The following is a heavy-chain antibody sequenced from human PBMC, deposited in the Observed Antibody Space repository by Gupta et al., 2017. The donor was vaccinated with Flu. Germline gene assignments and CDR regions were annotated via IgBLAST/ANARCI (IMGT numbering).Heavy chain of an antibody. CDR1: GFTFRHYG. Sequence: QVQLVESGGGVVQPGTSLRLSCAASGFTFRHYGLHRVSQAAGKGLAWLAANQSDGSKEYYVDSLKGRFTISRDDSKNTVFLQMNSLRAEDTALYYCARDDCSRPTCLAYWGQGPLVTVSS. CDR3: ARDDCSRPTCLAY. CDR2: NQSDGSKE. J-gene: IGHJ4*02. D-gene: IGHD2-8*01. V-gene: IGHV3-33*05.